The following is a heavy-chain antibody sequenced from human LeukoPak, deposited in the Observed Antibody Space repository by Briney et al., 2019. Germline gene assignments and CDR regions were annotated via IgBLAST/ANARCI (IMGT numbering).Heavy chain of an antibody. V-gene: IGHV3-7*01. CDR2: IKQDGSEK. D-gene: IGHD6-13*01. CDR1: GFTFSNYW. J-gene: IGHJ3*02. Sequence: GGSLRLSCPASGFTFSNYWMSWVRQAPGKGLEWVANIKQDGSEKFYVDSVKGRFTISRDNAKNSLFLLMNSLRAEDTAIYYCATFSRQQLLVDAFDIWGQGTMVTVSS. CDR3: ATFSRQQLLVDAFDI.